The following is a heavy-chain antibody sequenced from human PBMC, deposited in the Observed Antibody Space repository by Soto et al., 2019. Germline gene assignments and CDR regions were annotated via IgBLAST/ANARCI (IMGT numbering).Heavy chain of an antibody. D-gene: IGHD6-6*01. CDR3: ARVLEPSRAPRLSWFDP. CDR1: GGSFSGYK. CDR2: VNHSGNT. V-gene: IGHV4-34*01. Sequence: PSETLSLTCAVYGGSFSGYKWSWIRQPPGKGLEWIGEVNHSGNTKYNPSLKSRVTISGDMSKKQFSLKLSSVTAADTGIYYCARVLEPSRAPRLSWFDPWGQGTPVTVSS. J-gene: IGHJ5*02.